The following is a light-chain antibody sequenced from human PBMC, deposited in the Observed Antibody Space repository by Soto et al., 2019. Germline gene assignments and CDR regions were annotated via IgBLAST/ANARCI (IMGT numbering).Light chain of an antibody. CDR2: GAS. V-gene: IGKV3-20*01. Sequence: DIVLTQSPGTLSLSPGDTATLSCRASQSVSSTYLGWYQQKPGQAPRLLIYGASSRATGIPDRFSGSGSGTDFTLTLSRLEPEDFAVYYCHQYSSARESFGQVTRLEIK. J-gene: IGKJ2*03. CDR3: HQYSSARES. CDR1: QSVSSTY.